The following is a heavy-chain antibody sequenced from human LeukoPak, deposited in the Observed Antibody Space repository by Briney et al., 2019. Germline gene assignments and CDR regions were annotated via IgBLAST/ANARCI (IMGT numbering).Heavy chain of an antibody. CDR3: ARDGRYSSGWCSP. J-gene: IGHJ5*02. CDR2: IIPIFGTA. Sequence: SVKVSCKASGGTFSSYAISWVRQAPGQGLEWMGGIIPIFGTANYAQKFQGRVTITADESTSTAYMELRSPRSDDTAVYYCARDGRYSSGWCSPWGQGTLVTVSS. D-gene: IGHD6-19*01. V-gene: IGHV1-69*13. CDR1: GGTFSSYA.